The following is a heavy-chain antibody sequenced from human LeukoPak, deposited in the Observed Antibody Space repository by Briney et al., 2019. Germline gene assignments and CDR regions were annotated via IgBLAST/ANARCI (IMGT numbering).Heavy chain of an antibody. Sequence: PGGSLRLSCAASGFTFSSYSMDWVRQAPGKGLEWVSSISSSSSYIYYADSVKGRFTISRDNSKNTLYLQMNSLRAEDTAVYYCARDKEGYCSGGSCYAHPQNWFDPWGQGTLVTVSS. V-gene: IGHV3-21*01. J-gene: IGHJ5*02. CDR3: ARDKEGYCSGGSCYAHPQNWFDP. D-gene: IGHD2-15*01. CDR2: ISSSSSYI. CDR1: GFTFSSYS.